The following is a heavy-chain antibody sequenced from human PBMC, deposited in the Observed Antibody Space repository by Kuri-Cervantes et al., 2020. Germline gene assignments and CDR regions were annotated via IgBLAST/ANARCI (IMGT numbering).Heavy chain of an antibody. J-gene: IGHJ6*02. D-gene: IGHD3-16*01. CDR2: ISGSGGST. Sequence: GESLKISCAASGFTFSNAWMSWVRQAPGKGLEWVSAISGSGGSTYYADSVKGRFTISRDNSKNTLYLQMNSLRAEDTAVYYCAGGSCGSWYSGYYYYAMDVWGQGTTVTVSS. V-gene: IGHV3-23*01. CDR1: GFTFSNAW. CDR3: AGGSCGSWYSGYYYYAMDV.